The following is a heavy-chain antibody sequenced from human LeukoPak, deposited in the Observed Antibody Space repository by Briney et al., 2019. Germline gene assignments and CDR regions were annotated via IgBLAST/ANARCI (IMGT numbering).Heavy chain of an antibody. D-gene: IGHD6-6*01. V-gene: IGHV4-34*01. J-gene: IGHJ4*02. CDR3: ARDRYSSSSFDY. CDR2: INHSGST. Sequence: PSETLSLTCAVYGGSFSGYYWSWIRQPPGKGLEWIGEINHSGSTNYNPSLKSRVTISVDTSKSQFSLKLSSVTAADTAVYYCARDRYSSSSFDYWGQGTLVTVSS. CDR1: GGSFSGYY.